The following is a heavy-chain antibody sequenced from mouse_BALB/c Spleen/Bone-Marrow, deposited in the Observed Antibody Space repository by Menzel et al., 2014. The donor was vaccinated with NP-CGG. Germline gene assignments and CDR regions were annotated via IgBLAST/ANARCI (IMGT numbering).Heavy chain of an antibody. V-gene: IGHV7-3*02. Sequence: VVESGGGLVQPGGSLRLSCATSGFTFTDYYMNWVRQPPGKALEWLGFIRNKANGYTTEYSASVKSRFTISRDNSQNILYLQMNTLRADDSATYYCARDKGRVFFDYWGQGTTLTVSS. CDR3: ARDKGRVFFDY. CDR1: GFTFTDYY. CDR2: IRNKANGYTT. J-gene: IGHJ2*01.